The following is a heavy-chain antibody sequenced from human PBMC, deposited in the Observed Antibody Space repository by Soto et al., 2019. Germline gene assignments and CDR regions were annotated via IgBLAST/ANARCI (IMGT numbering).Heavy chain of an antibody. CDR1: GGSFSGYY. CDR3: ARRFYDSSGYYDPFDY. CDR2: INHSGST. Sequence: QVQLQQWGAGLLKPSETLSLTCAVYGGSFSGYYWSWIRQPPGKGLEWIGEINHSGSTNYNPSLKSRVTISVDTSKNQFSLKLSSVTAADTAVYYCARRFYDSSGYYDPFDYWGQGTLVTVSS. J-gene: IGHJ4*02. D-gene: IGHD3-22*01. V-gene: IGHV4-34*01.